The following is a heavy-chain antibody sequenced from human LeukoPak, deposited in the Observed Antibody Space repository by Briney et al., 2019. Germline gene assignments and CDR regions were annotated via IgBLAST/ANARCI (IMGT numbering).Heavy chain of an antibody. Sequence: ASETLSLTCTVSGGSISSSSYYWGWIRQPPGKGLEWIGSIYYSGSTYYNPSLKSRVTISVDTSKNQFSLKLSSVTAADTAVYYCASLTRGIAAADYWGQGTLVTVSS. V-gene: IGHV4-39*07. D-gene: IGHD6-13*01. CDR1: GGSISSSSYY. CDR3: ASLTRGIAAADY. J-gene: IGHJ4*02. CDR2: IYYSGST.